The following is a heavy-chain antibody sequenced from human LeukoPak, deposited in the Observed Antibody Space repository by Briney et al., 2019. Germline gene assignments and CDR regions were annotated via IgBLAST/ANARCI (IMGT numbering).Heavy chain of an antibody. CDR2: IYHSGST. Sequence: SETLSLTCAVSGGSISSGGYSWSWIRQPPGKGLEWIGYIYHSGSTYYNPSLKSRVTISVDRSKNQFSLKLSSVTAADTAVYYCAREWEVYLYFDLWGRGPLVTCSS. CDR3: AREWEVYLYFDL. V-gene: IGHV4-30-2*01. CDR1: GGSISSGGYS. D-gene: IGHD1-26*01. J-gene: IGHJ2*01.